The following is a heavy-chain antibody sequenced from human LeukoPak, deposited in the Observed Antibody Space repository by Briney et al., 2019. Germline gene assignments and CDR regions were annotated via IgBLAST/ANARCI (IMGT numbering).Heavy chain of an antibody. CDR1: GFTFSSYG. D-gene: IGHD2-15*01. J-gene: IGHJ4*02. Sequence: GGSLRLSCAASGFTFSSYGMHWVRQAPGKGLEWVAVISYDGSNKYYADSVKGRFTISRDNSKNTLYLQMNSLRAEDMAVYYCARASYCSGGSCYSANWGQGTLVTVSS. CDR2: ISYDGSNK. CDR3: ARASYCSGGSCYSAN. V-gene: IGHV3-30*03.